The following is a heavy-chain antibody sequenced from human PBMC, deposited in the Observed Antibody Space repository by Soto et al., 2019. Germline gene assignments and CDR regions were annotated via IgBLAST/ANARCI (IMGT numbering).Heavy chain of an antibody. V-gene: IGHV3-74*01. CDR2: INSDRSST. D-gene: IGHD6-19*01. CDR1: AFTFSSYW. Sequence: EVQLVESGGDLVQPGGSLRLSCAASAFTFSSYWMHWVRQAPGKGLVWVSRINSDRSSTNYADSVKGRFTISRDNAKNPLYLQMTSLRAEDTAVYYCARDPYPWTSGWNWFDPWGQGTLVTVSS. CDR3: ARDPYPWTSGWNWFDP. J-gene: IGHJ5*02.